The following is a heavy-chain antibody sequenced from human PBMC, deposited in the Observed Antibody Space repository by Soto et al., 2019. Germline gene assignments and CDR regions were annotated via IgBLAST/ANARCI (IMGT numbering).Heavy chain of an antibody. J-gene: IGHJ3*02. CDR3: VKDRMAYNSVWDPFDI. Sequence: GGSLRLSCAASGFTFDSYAMGVFLRAPLKGLEWVSTIGSVGGDTYYADSVKGRFTISRDDSKNTLLLQMNSLRAEDTAVYYCVKDRMAYNSVWDPFDIWGQGTMVTVSS. D-gene: IGHD1-20*01. V-gene: IGHV3-23*01. CDR1: GFTFDSYA. CDR2: IGSVGGDT.